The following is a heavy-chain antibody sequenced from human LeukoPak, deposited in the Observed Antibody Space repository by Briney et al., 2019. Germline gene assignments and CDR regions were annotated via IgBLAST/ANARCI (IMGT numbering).Heavy chain of an antibody. V-gene: IGHV3-64*01. CDR3: ARDGEINCSGGSCYSYYYYYYMDV. J-gene: IGHJ6*03. CDR1: GFTFSSYA. CDR2: NSSNGGST. Sequence: GGSLRLTCAASGFTFSSYAMHWVRQAPGKGLEYISANSSNGGSTYYANSVKGRFTISRDNSKNTLYLQMGSLRAEDMAVYYCARDGEINCSGGSCYSYYYYYYMDVWGKGTTVTVSS. D-gene: IGHD2-15*01.